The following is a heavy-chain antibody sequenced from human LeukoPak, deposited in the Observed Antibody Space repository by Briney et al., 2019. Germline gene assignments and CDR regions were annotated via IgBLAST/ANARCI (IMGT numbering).Heavy chain of an antibody. D-gene: IGHD3-16*01. CDR1: GYTLTELS. CDR2: FDPEDGET. Sequence: ASVKASCKVSGYTLTELSMHWVRQAPGKGLEWMGGFDPEDGETIYAQKFQGRVTMTEDTSTDTAYMELSSLRSEDTAVYYCATLSYDYVWGSQNWFDPWGQGTLVTVSS. CDR3: ATLSYDYVWGSQNWFDP. V-gene: IGHV1-24*01. J-gene: IGHJ5*02.